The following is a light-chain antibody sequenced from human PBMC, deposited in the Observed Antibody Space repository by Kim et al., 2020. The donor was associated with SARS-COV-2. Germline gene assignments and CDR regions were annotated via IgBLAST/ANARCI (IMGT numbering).Light chain of an antibody. CDR3: QQRSNWPPYA. V-gene: IGKV3-11*01. CDR2: DAS. Sequence: LSPGESATLPCRASQSVSSFLAWYQQKPGQAPRLLIYDASNRATGIPARFSGSVSGTDFTLTNSSLEPEDFAVYYCQQRSNWPPYAFGQGTKLEI. CDR1: QSVSSF. J-gene: IGKJ2*01.